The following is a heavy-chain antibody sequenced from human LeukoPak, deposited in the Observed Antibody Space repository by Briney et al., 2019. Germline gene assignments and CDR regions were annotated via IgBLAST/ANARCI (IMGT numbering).Heavy chain of an antibody. CDR2: ILSGCST. D-gene: IGHD2-21*01. Sequence: GWSLRLSCAASGFTFSSYAMNWVRQAPGKGLDWVSTILSGCSTYYADSVKRRFTISRNTSKNTLYLPMNSLSPQDTPVYYCAKDIVAAANWFDPWGQGTLVTVSS. V-gene: IGHV3-23*01. CDR3: AKDIVAAANWFDP. CDR1: GFTFSSYA. J-gene: IGHJ5*02.